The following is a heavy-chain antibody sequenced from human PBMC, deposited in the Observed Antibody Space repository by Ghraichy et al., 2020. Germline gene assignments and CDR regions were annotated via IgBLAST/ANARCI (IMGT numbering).Heavy chain of an antibody. CDR2: INHSGST. CDR3: ARGGSWFGELLQREVYFDY. CDR1: GGSFSGYY. J-gene: IGHJ4*02. Sequence: SETLSLTCAVYGGSFSGYYWSWIRQPPGKGLEWIGEINHSGSTNYNPSLKSRVTISVDTSKNQFSLKLSSVTAADTAVYYCARGGSWFGELLQREVYFDYWGKGTLVTVSS. D-gene: IGHD3-10*01. V-gene: IGHV4-34*01.